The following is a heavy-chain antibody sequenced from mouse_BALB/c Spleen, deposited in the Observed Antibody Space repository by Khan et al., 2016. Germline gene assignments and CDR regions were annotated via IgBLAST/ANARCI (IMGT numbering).Heavy chain of an antibody. D-gene: IGHD2-12*01. CDR3: TTTFAY. V-gene: IGHV6-6*02. CDR1: GFTFSSYW. Sequence: EVQLQESGGGLVQPGGSMKLSCVASGFTFSSYWMSWVRQSPETGLEWVAEIRLKSDNYATHYAESVKGKFTISRDDSKSRLYLQMNSLRAEDTGIYYCTTTFAYWGQGTLVTVSA. CDR2: IRLKSDNYAT. J-gene: IGHJ3*01.